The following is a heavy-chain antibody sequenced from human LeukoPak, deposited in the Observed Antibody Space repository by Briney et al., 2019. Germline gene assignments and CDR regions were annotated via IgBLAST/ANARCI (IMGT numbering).Heavy chain of an antibody. CDR3: ARHYFHGSGHGGH. V-gene: IGHV3-11*01. J-gene: IGHJ4*02. CDR1: GFTFSDYY. Sequence: PAESLTLSCAASGFTFSDYYMSWIRQAPGKGLEWLSYICSSGRTIYYADSVKGRFTISRDNAKNSLSLQMNGLRVEDTAVYYCARHYFHGSGHGGHWGQGTLVTVSS. CDR2: ICSSGRTI. D-gene: IGHD2-15*01.